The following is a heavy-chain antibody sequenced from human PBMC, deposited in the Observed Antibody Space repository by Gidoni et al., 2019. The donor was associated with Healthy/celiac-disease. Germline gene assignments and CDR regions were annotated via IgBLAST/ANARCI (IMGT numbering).Heavy chain of an antibody. CDR2: INHSGST. D-gene: IGHD1-1*01. CDR3: ARGLNAVRYYYYYYGMDV. J-gene: IGHJ6*02. Sequence: QVQLQPPGAAPLKPSATPSLTCAVYGRSVRGSYWSWIRQPPGKGLEWIGEINHSGSTNYNPSLKSRVTISVDTSKNQFSLKLSSVTAADTAVYYCARGLNAVRYYYYYYGMDVWGQGTTVTVSS. CDR1: GRSVRGSY. V-gene: IGHV4-34*01.